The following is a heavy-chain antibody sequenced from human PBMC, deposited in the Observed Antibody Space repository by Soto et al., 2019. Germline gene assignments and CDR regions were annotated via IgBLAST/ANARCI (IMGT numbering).Heavy chain of an antibody. Sequence: SETLSLTCAVYGGSFSGYYWSWIRQPPGKGLEWIGEINHSGSTNYNPSLKSRATISVDTSKNQFSLKLSSVTAADTAVYYCARGLIVVVPAAIGYYMDVWGKGTTVTVSS. D-gene: IGHD2-2*02. CDR3: ARGLIVVVPAAIGYYMDV. J-gene: IGHJ6*03. V-gene: IGHV4-34*01. CDR1: GGSFSGYY. CDR2: INHSGST.